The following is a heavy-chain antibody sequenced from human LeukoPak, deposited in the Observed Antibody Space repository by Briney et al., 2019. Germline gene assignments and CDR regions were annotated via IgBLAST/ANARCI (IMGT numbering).Heavy chain of an antibody. V-gene: IGHV4-34*01. CDR2: INHSGST. CDR3: ARFIVGASGRTGPLYYMDV. CDR1: GGSFSGYY. D-gene: IGHD1-26*01. Sequence: TSETLSLTCAVYGGSFSGYYWSWIRQPPGKGLEWIGEINHSGSTNYNPSLKSRVTISVDTSKNQFSLKLSSVTAADTAVYYCARFIVGASGRTGPLYYMDVWGKGTAVTVSS. J-gene: IGHJ6*03.